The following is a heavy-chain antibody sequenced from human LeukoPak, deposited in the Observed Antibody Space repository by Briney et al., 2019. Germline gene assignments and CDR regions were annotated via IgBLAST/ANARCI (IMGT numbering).Heavy chain of an antibody. CDR2: KFSHDGTT. CDR3: ARDSGNFHCDMDV. J-gene: IGHJ6*02. V-gene: IGHV1-46*02. Sequence: ASVKVSCKTSGYSFNSHHVHWVRQAPGQGLEWMGVKFSHDGTTSYTQNFQGRLTMTRDTSTSTVYMELSSLRSEDTAVYYCARDSGNFHCDMDVWGQGTTVIVSS. D-gene: IGHD2-21*02. CDR1: GYSFNSHH.